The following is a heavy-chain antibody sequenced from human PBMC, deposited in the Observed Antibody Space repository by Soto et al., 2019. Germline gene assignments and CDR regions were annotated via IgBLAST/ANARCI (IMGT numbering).Heavy chain of an antibody. CDR3: ARESGGATATLDYYYFYMDV. CDR1: GDSFTGYY. V-gene: IGHV1-2*04. D-gene: IGHD1-26*01. J-gene: IGHJ6*03. CDR2: INPNSGVT. Sequence: QVQLVQSGAEVKKPGASVTVSCRASGDSFTGYYMHWVRQAPGHGLEWMGWINPNSGVTKYAQKFQGWVTMTRDTSMRTVYMELSRLRSDDTAVYYCARESGGATATLDYYYFYMDVWGTGTTVTVSS.